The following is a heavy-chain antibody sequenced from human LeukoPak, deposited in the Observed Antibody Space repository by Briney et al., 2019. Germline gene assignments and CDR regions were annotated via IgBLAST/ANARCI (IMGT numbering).Heavy chain of an antibody. V-gene: IGHV3-30*18. CDR3: AKEDHSYGSFLGY. J-gene: IGHJ4*02. D-gene: IGHD5-18*01. CDR1: GFTFSSYA. Sequence: GGSLRLSCAASGFTFSSYAMSWVRQAPGKGLEWVAVISYDGSNKYYADSVKGRFTISRDNSKNTLYLQMNSLRAEDTAVYYCAKEDHSYGSFLGYWGQGILVTVSS. CDR2: ISYDGSNK.